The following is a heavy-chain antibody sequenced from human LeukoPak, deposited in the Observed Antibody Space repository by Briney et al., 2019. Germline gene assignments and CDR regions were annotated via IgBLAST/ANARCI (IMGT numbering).Heavy chain of an antibody. CDR1: GYSFTSYW. D-gene: IGHD3-22*01. CDR3: ARLHYYDSSGYYPLDAFDI. Sequence: GEPLKISCKGSGYSFTSYWIAGLGQIPGKGRGGMGIFYPGNSDTTTSPSSQSQVTITADKSISTAYLQWSSLKASDTAMDYCARLHYYDSSGYYPLDAFDIWGQGTMVTVSS. CDR2: FYPGNSDT. J-gene: IGHJ3*02. V-gene: IGHV5-51*01.